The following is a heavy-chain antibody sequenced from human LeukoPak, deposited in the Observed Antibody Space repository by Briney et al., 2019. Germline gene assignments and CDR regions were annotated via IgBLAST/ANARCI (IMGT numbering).Heavy chain of an antibody. CDR1: GFTVSNKY. CDR3: ARGLFLSGYLDAFDI. J-gene: IGHJ3*02. CDR2: FYSDGRT. D-gene: IGHD3-22*01. Sequence: GGSLRLSCAASGFTVSNKYMTWVRQAPGEGVEWVSLFYSDGRTYYADSVKGRCTISRDNSKNTLYLPMNSLRVEDTAVYYCARGLFLSGYLDAFDIWGQGTVVTVSS. V-gene: IGHV3-53*01.